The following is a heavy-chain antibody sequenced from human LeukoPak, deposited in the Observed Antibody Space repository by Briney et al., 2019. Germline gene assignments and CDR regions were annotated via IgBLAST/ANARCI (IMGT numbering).Heavy chain of an antibody. CDR3: ARDKVVGATLLDY. V-gene: IGHV3-7*05. CDR1: GFTFSTYW. Sequence: GGSLRLSCAASGFTFSTYWMSWVRQAPGKGLEWVANINQDGSEIYYVDSVKGRFTISRDNAKNSLFLQMNSLRAEDTAVYYCARDKVVGATLLDYWGQGTLVTVSS. J-gene: IGHJ4*02. D-gene: IGHD1-26*01. CDR2: INQDGSEI.